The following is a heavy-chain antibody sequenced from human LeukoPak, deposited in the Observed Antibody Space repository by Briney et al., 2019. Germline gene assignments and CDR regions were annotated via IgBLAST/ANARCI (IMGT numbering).Heavy chain of an antibody. CDR1: GGSFSGYY. CDR2: INHSGST. Sequence: ASETLSLTYAVYGGSFSGYYWSWIRQPPGKGLEWIGEINHSGSTNYNPSLKSRVTISVDTSKNQFSLKLSSVTAADTAVYYCAVALWSGYYGDYWGQGTLVTVSS. J-gene: IGHJ4*02. V-gene: IGHV4-34*01. D-gene: IGHD3-3*01. CDR3: AVALWSGYYGDY.